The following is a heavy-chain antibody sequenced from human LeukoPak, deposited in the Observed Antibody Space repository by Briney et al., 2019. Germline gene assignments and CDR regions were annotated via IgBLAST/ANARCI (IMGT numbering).Heavy chain of an antibody. D-gene: IGHD2-2*01. J-gene: IGHJ6*02. CDR3: AREYCSSTSCSLDGMDV. V-gene: IGHV3-11*01. Sequence: GSTIYYADSVKGRFTISRDNAKNSLYLQMNSLRAEDTAVYYCAREYCSSTSCSLDGMDVWGQGTTVTVSS. CDR2: GSTI.